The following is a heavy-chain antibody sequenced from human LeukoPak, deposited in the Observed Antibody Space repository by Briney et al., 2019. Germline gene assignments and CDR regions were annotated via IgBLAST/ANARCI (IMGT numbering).Heavy chain of an antibody. V-gene: IGHV1-2*02. CDR1: GYTFTGYY. J-gene: IGHJ3*02. CDR3: AREGATMRGNAFDI. CDR2: INPNSGGT. Sequence: GASVKVSCKASGYTFTGYYMHWVRQAPGQGLEWMGWINPNSGGTNYAQKFQGRVTMTRDTSISTAYMELSRLRSDDTAVYYCAREGATMRGNAFDIWGQGTMVTVSS. D-gene: IGHD3-22*01.